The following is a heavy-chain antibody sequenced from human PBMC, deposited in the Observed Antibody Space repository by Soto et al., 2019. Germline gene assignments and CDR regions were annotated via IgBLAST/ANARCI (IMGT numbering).Heavy chain of an antibody. CDR1: GFTFSSYG. V-gene: IGHV3-30*18. J-gene: IGHJ6*02. CDR3: AKGLRERGSLSGMDV. D-gene: IGHD1-1*01. CDR2: ISYDGGNK. Sequence: QVQLVESGGGVVQPGRSLRLSCAASGFTFSSYGMHWVRQAPGKGLEWVAVISYDGGNKYYVDSVRGRFTISRDNSKNTLYLQMNSLRTEDTAIYYCAKGLRERGSLSGMDVWGQGTTVTVSS.